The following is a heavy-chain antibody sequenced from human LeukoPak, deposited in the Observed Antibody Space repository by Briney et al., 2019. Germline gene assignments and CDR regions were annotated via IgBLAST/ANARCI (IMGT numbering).Heavy chain of an antibody. CDR3: ARDPGYCSSPSCSQTPDY. J-gene: IGHJ4*02. D-gene: IGHD2-2*01. Sequence: PGGSLRLSCAASGFTFSSYSMNWVRQAPGKGLEWVSSISSSSRYIYYADSVKGRFTISRDNAKNSLYLQMNSLRAEDTAVYYCARDPGYCSSPSCSQTPDYWGQGTLVTVSS. CDR2: ISSSSRYI. CDR1: GFTFSSYS. V-gene: IGHV3-21*01.